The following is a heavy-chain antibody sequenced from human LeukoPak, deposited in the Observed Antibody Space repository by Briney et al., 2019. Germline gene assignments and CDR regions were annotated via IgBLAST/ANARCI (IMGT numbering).Heavy chain of an antibody. V-gene: IGHV3-21*01. Sequence: GGSLRLSCAASGFTFSSYSMNWVRQAPGKGLEWVSSISSSSSYIYYADSVKGRFTISRDNAKDSLYLQMNSLRAEDTAVYYCANSPSRDGYPTGYWGQGTLVTVSS. D-gene: IGHD5-24*01. J-gene: IGHJ4*02. CDR2: ISSSSSYI. CDR1: GFTFSSYS. CDR3: ANSPSRDGYPTGY.